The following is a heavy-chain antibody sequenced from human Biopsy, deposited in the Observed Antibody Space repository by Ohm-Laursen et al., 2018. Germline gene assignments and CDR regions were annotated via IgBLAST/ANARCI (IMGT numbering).Heavy chain of an antibody. V-gene: IGHV4-59*07. J-gene: IGHJ6*02. CDR3: ARATNSTGWPYYYFYGMDV. CDR1: GGSISSYY. D-gene: IGHD2/OR15-2a*01. CDR2: IYYSGST. Sequence: SDTLSLTCTVSGGSISSYYWTWIRQPPGKGLEWIGYIYYSGSTNYNPSLKSRVTISVDTSKNQFSLRLNSVTAADTAVYYRARATNSTGWPYYYFYGMDVWGQGTTVTVSS.